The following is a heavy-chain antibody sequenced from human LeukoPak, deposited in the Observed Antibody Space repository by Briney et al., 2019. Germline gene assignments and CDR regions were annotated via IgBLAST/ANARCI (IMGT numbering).Heavy chain of an antibody. J-gene: IGHJ6*02. D-gene: IGHD4-11*01. Sequence: GASVKVSCKASGYTFTGYYMHWVRQAPGQGLERMGWINPNSGGTNYAQKFQGRVTMTRDTSISTAYMELSRLRSDDTAVYYCARDRNSNYGLYYYYYGMDVWGQGTTVTVSS. CDR3: ARDRNSNYGLYYYYYGMDV. CDR2: INPNSGGT. V-gene: IGHV1-2*02. CDR1: GYTFTGYY.